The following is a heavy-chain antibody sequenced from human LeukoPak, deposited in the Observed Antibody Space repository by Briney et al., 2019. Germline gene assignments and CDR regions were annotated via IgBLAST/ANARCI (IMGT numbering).Heavy chain of an antibody. CDR1: GFTFSSYG. J-gene: IGHJ1*01. Sequence: GGSLRLSCAASGFTFSSYGMHWVRQAPGKGLEWVAFIRYDGSNKYYADSVKGRFTISRDNSKNTLYLQMNSLRAEGTAVYYCAKHYDSSGYHAEYFQHWGQGTLVTVSS. CDR3: AKHYDSSGYHAEYFQH. CDR2: IRYDGSNK. D-gene: IGHD3-22*01. V-gene: IGHV3-30*02.